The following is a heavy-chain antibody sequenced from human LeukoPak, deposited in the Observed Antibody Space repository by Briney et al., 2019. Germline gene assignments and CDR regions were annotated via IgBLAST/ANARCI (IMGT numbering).Heavy chain of an antibody. J-gene: IGHJ5*02. Sequence: SETLSLTCTVSGASISSSYWSWIRQPPGKGMEWIGYISNSGTTNYNPSLKSRATFSLDTSKNQPSLKLSSVIVADTAVYYCARDGGYCSGSSCYITNWFDPWGQGTLVTVSS. CDR2: ISNSGTT. D-gene: IGHD2-15*01. V-gene: IGHV4-59*01. CDR3: ARDGGYCSGSSCYITNWFDP. CDR1: GASISSSY.